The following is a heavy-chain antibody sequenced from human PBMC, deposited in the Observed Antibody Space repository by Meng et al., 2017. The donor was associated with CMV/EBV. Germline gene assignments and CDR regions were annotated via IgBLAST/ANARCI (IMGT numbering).Heavy chain of an antibody. CDR1: GFTFSSYW. J-gene: IGHJ4*02. CDR2: IKQDGSEK. D-gene: IGHD6-6*01. V-gene: IGHV3-7*01. CDR3: ARVDEYSSFDY. Sequence: GGSLRLSCAASGFTFSSYWMSWVRQAPGKGLEWVANIKQDGSEKYYVDSVKGRFAISRDNAKNSLYLQMNSLRAEDTAVYYCARVDEYSSFDYWGQGTLVTVSS.